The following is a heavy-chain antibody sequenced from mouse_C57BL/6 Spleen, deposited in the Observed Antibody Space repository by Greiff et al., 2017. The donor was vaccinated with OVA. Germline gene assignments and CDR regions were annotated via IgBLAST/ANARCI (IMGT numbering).Heavy chain of an antibody. CDR1: GYTFTSYW. CDR2: IDPSDSET. Sequence: QVQLQQPGAELVRPGSSVKLSCKASGYTFTSYWMHWVKQRPIQGLEWIGNIDPSDSETHYNPKFKDKAIFTADKSSSTAYMQLSSLTSEDSAVYYCARSGYDYGSTFAYWGQGTLVTVSA. D-gene: IGHD1-1*01. CDR3: ARSGYDYGSTFAY. V-gene: IGHV1-52*01. J-gene: IGHJ3*01.